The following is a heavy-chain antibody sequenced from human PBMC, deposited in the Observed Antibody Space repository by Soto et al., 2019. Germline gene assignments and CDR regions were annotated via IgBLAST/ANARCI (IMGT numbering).Heavy chain of an antibody. J-gene: IGHJ4*02. CDR2: IGVGNGNT. CDR1: TYTFASXG. Sequence: SVKVSCKASTYTFASXGIGWVRQAPGQGLEWIGWIGVGNGNTNYAQKFQERVTITRDMSTSTAYMELSSLRSEDTAVYYCAAIPLWFGELFPGGITFDYWGQGTLVTVSS. V-gene: IGHV1-58*02. CDR3: AAIPLWFGELFPGGITFDY. D-gene: IGHD3-10*01.